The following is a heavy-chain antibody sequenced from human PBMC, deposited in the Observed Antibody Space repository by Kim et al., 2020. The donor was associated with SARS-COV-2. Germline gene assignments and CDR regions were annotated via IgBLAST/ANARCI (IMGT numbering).Heavy chain of an antibody. CDR3: AKDLPQQLAFDAFDI. Sequence: GGSLRLSCAASGFTFSSYGMHWVRQAPGKGLEWVAVISYDGSNKYYADSVKGRFTISRDNSKNTLYLQMNSLRAEDTAVYYCAKDLPQQLAFDAFDIWGQGTMVTVSS. D-gene: IGHD6-6*01. V-gene: IGHV3-30*18. CDR2: ISYDGSNK. J-gene: IGHJ3*02. CDR1: GFTFSSYG.